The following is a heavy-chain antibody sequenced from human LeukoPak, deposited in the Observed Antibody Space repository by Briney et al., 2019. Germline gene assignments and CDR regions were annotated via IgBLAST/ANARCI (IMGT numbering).Heavy chain of an antibody. CDR2: IYYSGST. J-gene: IGHJ2*01. CDR3: ARVYYSNSYDYWYFDL. V-gene: IGHV4-59*01. CDR1: GGSIRSYY. D-gene: IGHD6-13*01. Sequence: ASETLSLTCTVSGGSIRSYYWSWIRQPPGKGLGWIGYIYYSGSTNYNPSLKSRVTISVDTSKNQFSLKLSSVTAADTAVYYCARVYYSNSYDYWYFDLWGRGTLVTVSS.